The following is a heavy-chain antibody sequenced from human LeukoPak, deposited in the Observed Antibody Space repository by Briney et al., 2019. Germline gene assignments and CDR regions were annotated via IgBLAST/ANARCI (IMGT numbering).Heavy chain of an antibody. J-gene: IGHJ4*02. CDR3: ARKSLWFKYYDY. V-gene: IGHV3-30*06. CDR1: GFTFNSYG. CDR2: TSYDGGNR. D-gene: IGHD2-21*01. Sequence: GRSLRHSCAASGFTFNSYGMHWVRQAPGQGLEWVAATSYDGGNRYYADYVKGRFTISRDNSNNTLFLQMKSLRLEDTAVYFCARKSLWFKYYDYWGQGICVTVSS.